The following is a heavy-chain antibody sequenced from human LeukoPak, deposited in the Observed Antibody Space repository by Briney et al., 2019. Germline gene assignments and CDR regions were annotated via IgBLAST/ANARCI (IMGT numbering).Heavy chain of an antibody. J-gene: IGHJ4*02. CDR2: INSNGGGT. CDR3: ATMGAPSFDH. V-gene: IGHV1-2*02. D-gene: IGHD1-26*01. Sequence: ASVKVSCKASGYTFTDYYMHWVRQAPGQGLEYLGWINSNGGGTKYAQKFQGRVTMTRDTSIRTAYMEVSRLTSDDTAIYYCATMGAPSFDHWGQGTLVTVPS. CDR1: GYTFTDYY.